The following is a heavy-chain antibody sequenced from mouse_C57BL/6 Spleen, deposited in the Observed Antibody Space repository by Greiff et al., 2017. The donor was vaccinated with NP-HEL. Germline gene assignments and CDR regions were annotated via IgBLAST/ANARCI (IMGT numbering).Heavy chain of an antibody. J-gene: IGHJ4*01. Sequence: QVQLQQSGPGLVAPSQSLSITCTVSGFSLTSYGVHWVRQPPGKGLEWLVVIWSDGSTTYNSALKSRLSISKDNSKSQVFLKMNSLQTDDTAMYYCASQIYYGNYGAMDYWGQGTSVTVSS. CDR2: IWSDGST. CDR1: GFSLTSYG. V-gene: IGHV2-6*03. D-gene: IGHD2-1*01. CDR3: ASQIYYGNYGAMDY.